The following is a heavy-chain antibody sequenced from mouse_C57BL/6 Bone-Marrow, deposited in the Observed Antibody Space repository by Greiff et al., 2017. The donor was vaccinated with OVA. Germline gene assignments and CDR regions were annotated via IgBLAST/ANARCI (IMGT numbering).Heavy chain of an antibody. J-gene: IGHJ4*01. Sequence: QVQLQQSGPELVKPGASVKISCKASGYAFSSSWMNWVKQRPGKGLEWIGRIYPGDGDTNYNGKFKGKATLTADKSSSTAYMQLSSLTSKDSAVYFCARDYGSSYDAMDYWGQGTSVTVSS. D-gene: IGHD1-1*01. V-gene: IGHV1-82*01. CDR3: ARDYGSSYDAMDY. CDR2: IYPGDGDT. CDR1: GYAFSSSW.